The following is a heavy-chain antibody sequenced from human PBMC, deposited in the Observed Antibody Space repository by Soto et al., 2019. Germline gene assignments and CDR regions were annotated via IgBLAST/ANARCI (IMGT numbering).Heavy chain of an antibody. CDR2: IHHNGNT. D-gene: IGHD6-19*01. CDR3: AGAGYVSGWSFDD. CDR1: GGSISSSTW. Sequence: QVQLQGSGPGLVKPSGTLSLTCAVSGGSISSSTWWSWVRQSPGQGLEWIGEIHHNGNTNYNPSLKNRVTISVDKSNNQLSLKLTSVTAGDTAVYYCAGAGYVSGWSFDDWGQGTLVTVSS. J-gene: IGHJ4*02. V-gene: IGHV4-4*02.